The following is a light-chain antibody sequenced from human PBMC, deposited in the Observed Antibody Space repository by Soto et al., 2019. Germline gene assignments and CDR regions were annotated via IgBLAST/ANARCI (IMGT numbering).Light chain of an antibody. CDR3: HQSYSMPNT. CDR2: AAS. V-gene: IGKV1-39*01. Sequence: DIQMTQSPSSLSASVGDSVTITCRASQTINSYLNWYQQKPGRAPKLLIYAASSLQGGVPSRFSGSGSGTGFTLTIRSLQPEDFATYYCHQSYSMPNTFGQGTKLEIK. J-gene: IGKJ2*01. CDR1: QTINSY.